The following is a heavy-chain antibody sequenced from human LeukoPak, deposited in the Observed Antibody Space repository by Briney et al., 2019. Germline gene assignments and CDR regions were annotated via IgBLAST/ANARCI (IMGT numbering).Heavy chain of an antibody. CDR1: GFTFSSYG. J-gene: IGHJ4*02. D-gene: IGHD3-3*01. CDR3: AKERLGIFGALGC. V-gene: IGHV3-30*18. Sequence: GGSLRLSCAASGFTFSSYGMHWVRQAPGKGLEWVAVISYDGSNKYYADSVKGRFTISRDNSKNTLYLQMNSLRAEDTAVYYCAKERLGIFGALGCWGQGTLVTVSS. CDR2: ISYDGSNK.